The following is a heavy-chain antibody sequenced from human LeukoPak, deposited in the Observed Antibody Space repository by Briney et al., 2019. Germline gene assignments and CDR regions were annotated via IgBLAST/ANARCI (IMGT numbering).Heavy chain of an antibody. D-gene: IGHD6-13*01. CDR2: IYYSGST. CDR3: ARGRYSSSWYYFDY. Sequence: PSETLSLTSTVSGGSISSYYWSWIRQPPGKGLEWIGYIYYSGSTNYNPSLKSRVTISVDTSKNQFSLKLSSVTAADTAVYYCARGRYSSSWYYFDYWGQGTLVTVSS. CDR1: GGSISSYY. V-gene: IGHV4-59*01. J-gene: IGHJ4*02.